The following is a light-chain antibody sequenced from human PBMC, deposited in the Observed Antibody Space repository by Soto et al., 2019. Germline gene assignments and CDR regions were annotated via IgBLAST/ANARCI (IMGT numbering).Light chain of an antibody. Sequence: EIVMTQSPATLSVSPVERATLSFRASQSVNSNLAWYQEKPGQAPRLLIYGAFTRATGIPARFSGSGSGTEFTLTISSLQSEDSAVYYCQQYNTWPAEITFGQGTRLEIK. V-gene: IGKV3D-15*01. J-gene: IGKJ5*01. CDR1: QSVNSN. CDR2: GAF. CDR3: QQYNTWPAEIT.